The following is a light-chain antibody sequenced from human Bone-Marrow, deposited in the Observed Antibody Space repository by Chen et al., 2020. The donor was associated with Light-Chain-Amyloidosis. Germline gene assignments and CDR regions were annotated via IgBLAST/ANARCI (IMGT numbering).Light chain of an antibody. V-gene: IGKV1-39*01. CDR1: LNIRTF. Sequence: QMPQSPSSLFAAVVDRVTITCRASLNIRTFLNWYQEKPGKAPILLISAASNLQNGVPSRFSGSGSGTDFTLTISSLQPEDFATYSCQQSYISPLTFGPGTTVDIK. J-gene: IGKJ3*01. CDR2: AAS. CDR3: QQSYISPLT.